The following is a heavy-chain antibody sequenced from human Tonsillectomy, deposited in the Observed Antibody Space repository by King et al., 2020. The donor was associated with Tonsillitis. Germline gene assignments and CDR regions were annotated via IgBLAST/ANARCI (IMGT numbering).Heavy chain of an antibody. Sequence: VQLVESGGGLVQPGGSLRLSCAASGFTFSSYAMSWVRQAPGKGLEWGSVMYSGGSSTYYADSVKGRFTISRDNSKNTLYLQMNSLRAEDTVVYYCAKEGYSYEFDYWGQGTLVTVSS. V-gene: IGHV3-23*03. CDR3: AKEGYSYEFDY. D-gene: IGHD5-18*01. CDR1: GFTFSSYA. J-gene: IGHJ4*02. CDR2: MYSGGSST.